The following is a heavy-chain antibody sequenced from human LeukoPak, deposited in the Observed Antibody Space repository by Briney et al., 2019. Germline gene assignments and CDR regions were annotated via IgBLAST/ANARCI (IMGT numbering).Heavy chain of an antibody. V-gene: IGHV3-73*01. Sequence: PGGSLRLSCAASGFTFSGSAMHWVRQASGKGLEWVGRIRSKANSYATAYAASVKGRFTISRDDSKNTAYLQMNSLKTEDTAVYYCTRHSGESGIAAADGYWGQGTLVTVSS. J-gene: IGHJ4*02. CDR1: GFTFSGSA. CDR2: IRSKANSYAT. D-gene: IGHD6-13*01. CDR3: TRHSGESGIAAADGY.